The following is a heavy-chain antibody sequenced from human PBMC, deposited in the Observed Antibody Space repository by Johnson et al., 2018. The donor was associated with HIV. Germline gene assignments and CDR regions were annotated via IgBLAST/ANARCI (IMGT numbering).Heavy chain of an antibody. J-gene: IGHJ3*02. Sequence: QVQLVESGGGVVQPGRSLRLSCAASGFTFSSYAMHWVRQAPGKGLEWVAVISYDGSNKYYADSVKGRFTISRDNSKNTLYLQMNSLRAEDTAVYYCARGLAPYSSSWYGSAFDIWGQGTMVTVSS. CDR2: ISYDGSNK. CDR3: ARGLAPYSSSWYGSAFDI. D-gene: IGHD6-13*01. CDR1: GFTFSSYA. V-gene: IGHV3-30*14.